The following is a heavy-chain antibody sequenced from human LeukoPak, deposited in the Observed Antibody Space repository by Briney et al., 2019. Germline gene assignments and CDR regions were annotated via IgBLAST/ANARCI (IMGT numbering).Heavy chain of an antibody. CDR3: VKDLYANYYYYYMGV. Sequence: TGGSLRLSCAASGFTFSSYGMSWVRQAPGKGLEWVSSISTGSTYIYYADSVKGRFTISRDYAENSLYLQMNSLRAEDTALYYCVKDLYANYYYYYMGVWGKGTTVTISS. J-gene: IGHJ6*03. CDR1: GFTFSSYG. D-gene: IGHD5/OR15-5a*01. CDR2: ISTGSTYI. V-gene: IGHV3-21*04.